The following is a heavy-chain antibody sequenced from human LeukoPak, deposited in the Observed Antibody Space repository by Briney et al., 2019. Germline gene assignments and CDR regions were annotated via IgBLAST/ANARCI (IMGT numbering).Heavy chain of an antibody. J-gene: IGHJ4*02. D-gene: IGHD6-13*01. CDR1: GGSFSGYY. CDR2: INHSGST. CDR3: ARGGEGQQLAY. V-gene: IGHV4-34*01. Sequence: SETLSLTCAVYGGSFSGYYWSWIRQPPGKGLEWIGEINHSGSTNYNPSLKSRVTISVDTSKNQFSLKLSSVTAADTAVYYCARGGEGQQLAYWGQGTLVTVSS.